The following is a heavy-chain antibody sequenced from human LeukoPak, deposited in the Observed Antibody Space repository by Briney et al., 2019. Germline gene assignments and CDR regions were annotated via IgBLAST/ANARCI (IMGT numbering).Heavy chain of an antibody. V-gene: IGHV1-2*07. J-gene: IGHJ4*02. CDR3: ARRRGGFSADY. CDR1: GYTFTAYY. Sequence: ASVKVSCKASGYTFTAYYMHWVRQAPGQGLEWMGWINPNSGDTNYAHEFQGRVTMTRDTSISTAYMELSRLRSDDTAVYYCARRRGGFSADYWGQGTLVTVSS. CDR2: INPNSGDT. D-gene: IGHD3-10*01.